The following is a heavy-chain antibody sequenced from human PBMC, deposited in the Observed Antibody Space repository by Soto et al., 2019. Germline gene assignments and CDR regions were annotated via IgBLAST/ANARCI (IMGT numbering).Heavy chain of an antibody. CDR2: IWYDGTRE. V-gene: IGHV3-33*01. J-gene: IGHJ4*02. Sequence: GGSLRLSCAASGFSFSNYGFQWVRQAPGKGLECVALIWYDGTRESYADSVKGRFTISRDISKNTLYLQMNSLRAEDSAVYYCARDLAVAAPEFWGQGTLVTVSS. CDR3: ARDLAVAAPEF. D-gene: IGHD6-19*01. CDR1: GFSFSNYG.